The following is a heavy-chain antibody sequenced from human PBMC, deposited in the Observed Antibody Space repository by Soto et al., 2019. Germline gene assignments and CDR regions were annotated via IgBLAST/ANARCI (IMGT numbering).Heavy chain of an antibody. CDR3: SRTTVTTLAVGYHYSGMDA. D-gene: IGHD4-17*01. CDR1: GGTFRSYA. CDR2: ITPMFGEA. Sequence: QVQLVQSGAEVKKPGSSVKVSCKASGGTFRSYAMSWVRQAPGQGLEWMGGITPMFGEATYAQKFQGRVTITADEXXRXAXXDLSSLRSEDTAIYYCSRTTVTTLAVGYHYSGMDAWGQGTTVTVSS. J-gene: IGHJ6*02. V-gene: IGHV1-69*12.